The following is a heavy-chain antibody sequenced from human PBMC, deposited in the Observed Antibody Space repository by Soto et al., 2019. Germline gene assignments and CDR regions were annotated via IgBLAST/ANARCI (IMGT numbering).Heavy chain of an antibody. Sequence: SETLSLTCTVSGDSISTSSWNWIRQAPGKGLEWIGCVYYTGNTNYNPSLKSRVTMSLDTSKNQFSLKLSSVTAADTAVYYCARVYSGSYSDSWGQGTLVTVS. V-gene: IGHV4-59*12. CDR2: VYYTGNT. CDR3: ARVYSGSYSDS. J-gene: IGHJ4*02. CDR1: GDSISTSS. D-gene: IGHD1-26*01.